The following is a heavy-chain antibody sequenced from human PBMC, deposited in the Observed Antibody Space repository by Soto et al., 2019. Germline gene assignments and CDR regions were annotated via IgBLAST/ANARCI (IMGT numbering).Heavy chain of an antibody. D-gene: IGHD1-1*01. V-gene: IGHV4-34*01. CDR2: MSHRGGT. Sequence: QVQLQQWGAGLLKPSETLSLTCAVFGGSVNSGNYYWSWIRQPPGKGLEWIGEMSHRGGTHFNPSLKSRVTISVDTSKTQCSLKMSSVTAADTALYYCARVERGTATTVVDAFDIWGPGTMVTVSS. J-gene: IGHJ3*02. CDR3: ARVERGTATTVVDAFDI. CDR1: GGSVNSGNYY.